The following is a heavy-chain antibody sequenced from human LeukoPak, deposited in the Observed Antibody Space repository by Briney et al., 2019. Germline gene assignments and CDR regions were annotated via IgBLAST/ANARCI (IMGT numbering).Heavy chain of an antibody. CDR1: GGSISSYY. CDR3: ARRRAAGIVDY. V-gene: IGHV4-59*08. CDR2: IYYSGST. J-gene: IGHJ4*02. D-gene: IGHD6-13*01. Sequence: SETLSLTCTVSGGSISSYYWSWIRQPPGKGLEWIGYIYYSGSTNYNPSLKSRVTISVDTSKNQFSLKLSSVTAADTAVYYCARRRAAGIVDYWGQGTLVTVSS.